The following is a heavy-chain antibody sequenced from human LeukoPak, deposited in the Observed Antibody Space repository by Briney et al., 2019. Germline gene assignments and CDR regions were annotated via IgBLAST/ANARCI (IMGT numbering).Heavy chain of an antibody. J-gene: IGHJ5*02. CDR3: ARGDSSGYLWFDP. CDR2: IYHSGST. CDR1: GGSISSGGYD. Sequence: PSQTQSLTCTVSGGSISSGGYDWSWIRQPPGKGLEWIGYIYHSGSTYYNPSLKSRVTISVDTSKNQFSLKLSSVTAADTAVYYCARGDSSGYLWFDPWGQGTLVTVSS. V-gene: IGHV4-30-2*02. D-gene: IGHD3-22*01.